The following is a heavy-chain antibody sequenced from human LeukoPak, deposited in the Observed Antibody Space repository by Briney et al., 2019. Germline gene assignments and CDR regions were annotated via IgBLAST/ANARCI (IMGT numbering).Heavy chain of an antibody. Sequence: PGGSLRLSCAASGFTFSSYGMHWVRQAPGKGLEWVAVIWYDGSNKYYADSVKGRFTISRDNSKNTLYLQMNSLRAEDTAVYYCARVGPYYYDSSGPDYWGQGTLVTVSS. CDR1: GFTFSSYG. D-gene: IGHD3-22*01. V-gene: IGHV3-33*01. CDR3: ARVGPYYYDSSGPDY. J-gene: IGHJ4*02. CDR2: IWYDGSNK.